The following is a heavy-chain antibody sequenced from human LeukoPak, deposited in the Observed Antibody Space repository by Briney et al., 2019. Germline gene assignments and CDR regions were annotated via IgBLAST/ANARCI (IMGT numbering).Heavy chain of an antibody. D-gene: IGHD6-19*01. CDR3: ARRGYSSGWYYFDY. Sequence: SGTLSLTCAVSGGSISSSNWWSWVRQPPGKGLEWIGEIYHSGSTNYNPSLKSRVTISVDKSNNQFSLKLSSVTAADTAVYYCARRGYSSGWYYFDYWGQGTLVTVSS. V-gene: IGHV4-4*02. CDR2: IYHSGST. CDR1: GGSISSSNW. J-gene: IGHJ4*02.